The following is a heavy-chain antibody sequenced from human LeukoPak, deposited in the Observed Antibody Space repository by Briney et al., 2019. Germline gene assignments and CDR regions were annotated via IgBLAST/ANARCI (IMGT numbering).Heavy chain of an antibody. D-gene: IGHD2-8*02. CDR3: ARSIVLAGFVSDYYYYGMDV. CDR1: GGSIGSYY. CDR2: IYYSGST. J-gene: IGHJ6*02. Sequence: SQSLSLTWTLAGGSIGSYYWGWIRHPPEDGREWVGPIYYSGSTNYNPSLRSRGTISVQTSKKQFSLKLTSVTAADTAVYYCARSIVLAGFVSDYYYYGMDVWGQGTTVTVSS. V-gene: IGHV4-59*08.